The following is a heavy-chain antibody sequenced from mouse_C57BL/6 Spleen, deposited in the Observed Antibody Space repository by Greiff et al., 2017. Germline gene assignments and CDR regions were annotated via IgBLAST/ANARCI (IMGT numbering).Heavy chain of an antibody. Sequence: EVQLQQSGAELVKPGASVKLSCTASGFNIKDYYMHWVKQRTEQGLEWIGRIDPADGETKYAPKFQGKATITADTPSTPAYMQLSSLTSEDSAVYCCASVYYYGSSYDWGQGTTLTVSS. V-gene: IGHV14-2*01. J-gene: IGHJ2*01. CDR3: ASVYYYGSSYD. CDR1: GFNIKDYY. D-gene: IGHD1-1*01. CDR2: IDPADGET.